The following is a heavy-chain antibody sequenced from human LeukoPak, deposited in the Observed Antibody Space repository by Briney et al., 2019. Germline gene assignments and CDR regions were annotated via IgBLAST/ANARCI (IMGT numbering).Heavy chain of an antibody. CDR2: IYTSGST. V-gene: IGHV4-4*09. J-gene: IGHJ4*02. CDR1: GGSISSYY. CDR3: ARRYGGYDY. D-gene: IGHD5-12*01. Sequence: SETLSLTCTDSGGSISSYYWSWIRQPPGKGLEWSGYIYTSGSTNYNPSLKSRVTISVDTSKNQFSLKLSSVTAADTAVYYCARRYGGYDYWGQGTLVSVSS.